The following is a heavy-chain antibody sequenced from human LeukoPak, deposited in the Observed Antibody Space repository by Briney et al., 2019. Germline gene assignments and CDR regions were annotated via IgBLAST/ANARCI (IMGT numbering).Heavy chain of an antibody. D-gene: IGHD3-22*01. CDR2: IRYDGSNK. Sequence: GGSLRLSCAASGFTFSSYGMHWVRQAPGKGLEWVAFIRYDGSNKYYADSVKGRFTISRDNSKNTLYLQMNSLRAEDTAVYYCAKEGYYDSGGYSANVPFDYWGQGTLVTVSS. V-gene: IGHV3-30*02. CDR1: GFTFSSYG. CDR3: AKEGYYDSGGYSANVPFDY. J-gene: IGHJ4*02.